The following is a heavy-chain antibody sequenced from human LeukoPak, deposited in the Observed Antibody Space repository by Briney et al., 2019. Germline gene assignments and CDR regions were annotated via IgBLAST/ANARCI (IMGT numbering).Heavy chain of an antibody. CDR2: IYYSGST. D-gene: IGHD1-26*01. CDR1: GGSISSYY. Sequence: SETLSLTCTVSGGSISSYYWSWIRQPPGKGLEWIGSIYYSGSTYYNPSLKSRVTISVDTSKNQFSLKLSSVTAADTAVYYCARRSGSYVDYWGQGILVTVSS. CDR3: ARRSGSYVDY. V-gene: IGHV4-59*05. J-gene: IGHJ4*02.